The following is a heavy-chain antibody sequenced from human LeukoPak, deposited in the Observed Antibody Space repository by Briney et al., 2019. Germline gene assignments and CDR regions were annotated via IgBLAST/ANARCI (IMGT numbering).Heavy chain of an antibody. CDR3: ARGRSITILRGVAISDGFDI. D-gene: IGHD3-10*01. V-gene: IGHV3-21*06. Sequence: PGGSLRLSCAASGFAFSTYSMNWVRQAPGKGLEWVSSIATSSDYIYYAGSLKGRFTISRDNAKNSLYLHMNSLRPDDTAVYYCARGRSITILRGVAISDGFDIWGQGTKVTVS. CDR1: GFAFSTYS. J-gene: IGHJ3*02. CDR2: IATSSDYI.